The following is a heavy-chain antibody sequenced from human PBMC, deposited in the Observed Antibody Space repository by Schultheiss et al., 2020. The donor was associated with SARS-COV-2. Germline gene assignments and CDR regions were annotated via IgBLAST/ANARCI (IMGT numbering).Heavy chain of an antibody. CDR3: AREEAYDSSGYKRY. J-gene: IGHJ4*02. CDR2: ISAYNGNT. D-gene: IGHD3-22*01. V-gene: IGHV1-18*04. CDR1: GYTFTGYY. Sequence: ASVKVSCKASGYTFTGYYMHWVRQAPGQGLEWMGWISAYNGNTNYAQKLQGRVTMTTDTSTSTAYMELRSLRSDDTAVYYCAREEAYDSSGYKRYWGQGTLVTVSS.